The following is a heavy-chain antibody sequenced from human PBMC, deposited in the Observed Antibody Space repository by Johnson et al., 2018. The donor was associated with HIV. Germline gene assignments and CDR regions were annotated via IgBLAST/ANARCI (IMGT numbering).Heavy chain of an antibody. J-gene: IGHJ3*02. CDR3: ARDPRGLGVGPGEAFDI. CDR1: GFPFHTYW. V-gene: IGHV3-7*01. CDR2: IKQDGSET. D-gene: IGHD2-15*01. Sequence: EVQLVESGGGLVQPGGSLRLSCAASGFPFHTYWMSWVRQGPGKGLEWVASIKQDGSETSYVDSVKGRFIISRDDSTNTAYLQMNSLTPEDTAVYYCARDPRGLGVGPGEAFDIWGQGTMVTVSS.